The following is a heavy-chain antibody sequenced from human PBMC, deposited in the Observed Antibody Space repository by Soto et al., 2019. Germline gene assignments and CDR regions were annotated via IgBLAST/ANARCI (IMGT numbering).Heavy chain of an antibody. J-gene: IGHJ4*02. Sequence: QVQLVQSGAEVKKPGSSVKVSCKASGGTFSSYTISWVRQAPGQGLEWMGRIIPILGIANYAQKFQGRVTITADKSTSTAYMELSSLRSEDTAVYYCARDSGRGRLHTHPSNDYGDDFDYWGPGTLVTVSS. CDR1: GGTFSSYT. CDR3: ARDSGRGRLHTHPSNDYGDDFDY. CDR2: IIPILGIA. D-gene: IGHD4-17*01. V-gene: IGHV1-69*08.